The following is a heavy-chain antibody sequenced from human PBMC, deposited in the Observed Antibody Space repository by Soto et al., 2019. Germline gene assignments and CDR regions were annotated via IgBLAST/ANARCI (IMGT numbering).Heavy chain of an antibody. CDR1: GGSINTFY. D-gene: IGHD5-12*01. Sequence: SETLSLTCTVSGGSINTFYWSWVRQPAGKGLEWIGRIFSSGSTSFNPSLESRVAMSVDTSKNHFSLNLSSVTAADRAVYYCAREGSYSAYNFAHGIQLWSFDFWGQGALVT. CDR2: IFSSGST. J-gene: IGHJ4*02. CDR3: AREGSYSAYNFAHGIQLWSFDF. V-gene: IGHV4-4*07.